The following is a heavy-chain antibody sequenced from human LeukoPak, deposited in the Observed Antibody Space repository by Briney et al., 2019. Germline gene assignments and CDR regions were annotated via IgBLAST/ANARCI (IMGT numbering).Heavy chain of an antibody. J-gene: IGHJ3*02. V-gene: IGHV3-23*01. Sequence: GGSLRLSCAASGFTFSTYAMTWVRQAPGKGLEWVSTIRGLGISAYYADSVKGRFTISRDNSKNTLYLQMNSLRAEDTAVYYCARGGLITDAFDIWGQGTMVTVSS. CDR1: GFTFSTYA. CDR2: IRGLGISA. D-gene: IGHD5-12*01. CDR3: ARGGLITDAFDI.